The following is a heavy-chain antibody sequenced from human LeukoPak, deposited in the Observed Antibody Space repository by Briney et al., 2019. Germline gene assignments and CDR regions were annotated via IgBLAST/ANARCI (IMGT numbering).Heavy chain of an antibody. D-gene: IGHD4-23*01. CDR1: GYTFTDYY. Sequence: ASVKISCKASGYTFTDYYMHWVQQAPGKGLEWMGRVDPEDGETIYAEKFQGRVTITADTSTDTAYMELSSLRSEDTAVYYCATGDVTTVVTGRAFDIWGQGTMVTVSS. CDR2: VDPEDGET. V-gene: IGHV1-69-2*01. CDR3: ATGDVTTVVTGRAFDI. J-gene: IGHJ3*02.